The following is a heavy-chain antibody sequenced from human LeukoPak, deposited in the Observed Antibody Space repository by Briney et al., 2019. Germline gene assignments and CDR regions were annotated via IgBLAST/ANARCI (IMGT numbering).Heavy chain of an antibody. CDR3: ATLYSGSYYGPDYVDY. CDR2: ISGSGGST. Sequence: PGGSLRLSCAASGFTFSSYAMSWVRQAPGKGLEWVSAISGSGGSTYYADSVKGRFTISRDNSKNTLYLQMNGLRAEDTAVYYCATLYSGSYYGPDYVDYWGQGTLVTVSS. J-gene: IGHJ4*02. D-gene: IGHD1-26*01. CDR1: GFTFSSYA. V-gene: IGHV3-23*01.